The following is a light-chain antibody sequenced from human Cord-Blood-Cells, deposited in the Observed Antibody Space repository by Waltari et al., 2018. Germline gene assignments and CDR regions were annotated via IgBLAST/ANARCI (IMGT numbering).Light chain of an antibody. J-gene: IGLJ7*01. Sequence: QSALTQPASVSGSPGQSITISCTGTSSDVGSYNLVSWYQQHPGKAPKLMIYEVSKRHSGVSNRFSGSKSGNTASLTISGLQAEDEADYYCCSYAGSRFAVFGGGTQLTVL. CDR2: EVS. CDR3: CSYAGSRFAV. CDR1: SSDVGSYNL. V-gene: IGLV2-23*02.